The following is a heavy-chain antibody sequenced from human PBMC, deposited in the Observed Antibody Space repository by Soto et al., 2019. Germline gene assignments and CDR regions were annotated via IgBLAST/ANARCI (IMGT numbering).Heavy chain of an antibody. D-gene: IGHD6-13*01. CDR3: AKYQGSSWYEIAY. J-gene: IGHJ4*02. V-gene: IGHV4-59*12. CDR1: GGSISSYY. CDR2: IYYSGST. Sequence: PSETLSLTCTVSGGSISSYYWSWIRQPPGKGLEWIGYIYYSGSTNYKPSLKSRVTISVDNSKNTLYLQMNSLRAEDTAVYYCAKYQGSSWYEIAYWGQGTLVTVSS.